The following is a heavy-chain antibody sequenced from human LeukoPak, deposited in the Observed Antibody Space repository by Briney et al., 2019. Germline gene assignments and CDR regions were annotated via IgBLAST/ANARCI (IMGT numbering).Heavy chain of an antibody. V-gene: IGHV3-48*01. CDR1: GFTFSSYS. J-gene: IGHJ4*02. Sequence: PGGSLRLSCAASGFTFSSYSMNWVRQAPGKGLEWVSYISSSSSTIYYADSVKGRFTISRDNAKNSLYLQMNSLRAEDTAVYYCATSIAAAGTCFDCWGQGTLVTVSS. D-gene: IGHD6-13*01. CDR2: ISSSSSTI. CDR3: ATSIAAAGTCFDC.